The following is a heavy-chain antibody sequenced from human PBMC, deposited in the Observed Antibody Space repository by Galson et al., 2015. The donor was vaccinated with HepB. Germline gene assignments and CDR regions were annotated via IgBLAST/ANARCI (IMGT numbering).Heavy chain of an antibody. CDR2: IIPILGIA. V-gene: IGHV1-69*04. J-gene: IGHJ4*02. CDR3: ASTGPSLRYFDWLLY. D-gene: IGHD3-9*01. Sequence: SVKVSCKASGGTFSSYAISWVRQAPGQGLEWMGRIIPILGIANYAQKFQGRVTITADKSTSTAYMELSSLRSEDTAVYYCASTGPSLRYFDWLLYWGQGTLVTVSS. CDR1: GGTFSSYA.